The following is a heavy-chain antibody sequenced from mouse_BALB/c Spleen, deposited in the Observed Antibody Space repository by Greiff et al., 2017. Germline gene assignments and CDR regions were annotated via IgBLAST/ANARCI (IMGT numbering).Heavy chain of an antibody. Sequence: QVQLQQSAAELARPGASVKMSCKASGYTFTSYTMHWVKQRPGQGLEWIGYINPSSGYTEYNQKFKDKTTLTADKSSSTAYMQLSSLTSEDSAVYYCEGIYYGNPAMDYWGQGTSVTVSS. V-gene: IGHV1-4*02. CDR3: EGIYYGNPAMDY. D-gene: IGHD2-1*01. CDR2: INPSSGYT. J-gene: IGHJ4*01. CDR1: GYTFTSYT.